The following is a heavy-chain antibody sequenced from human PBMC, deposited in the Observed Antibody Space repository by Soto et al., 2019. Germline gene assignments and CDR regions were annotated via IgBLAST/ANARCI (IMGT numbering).Heavy chain of an antibody. V-gene: IGHV3-23*01. D-gene: IGHD3-22*01. CDR1: GFTFSNYA. CDR3: AKATMTLAVIRLDS. CDR2: ISGRGGST. J-gene: IGHJ4*02. Sequence: GGSLRLSCAASGFTFSNYAMNLVRQSPGKGLEWVSAISGRGGSTYYADSVKGRFTISRDNSKNILYLQMNSLRAEDTAVYYCAKATMTLAVIRLDSWCQGTLVTVSS.